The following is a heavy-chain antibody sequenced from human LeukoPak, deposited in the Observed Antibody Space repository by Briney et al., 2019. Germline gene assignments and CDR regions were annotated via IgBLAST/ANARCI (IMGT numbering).Heavy chain of an antibody. CDR3: ARGKGAAAWYYYGMDV. D-gene: IGHD6-13*01. CDR1: GGSLSGYY. Sequence: SETLSLTCAVYGGSLSGYYWSWIRQPPGKGLEWIGEINHSGSTNYNPSLKSRVTISVDTSKNQFSLKLSSVTAADTAVYYCARGKGAAAWYYYGMDVWGQGTTVTVSS. V-gene: IGHV4-34*01. CDR2: INHSGST. J-gene: IGHJ6*02.